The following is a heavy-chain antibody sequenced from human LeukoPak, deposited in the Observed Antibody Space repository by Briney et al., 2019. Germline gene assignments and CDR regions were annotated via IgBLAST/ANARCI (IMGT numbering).Heavy chain of an antibody. CDR1: GGTFSSYA. Sequence: GASVKLSCKASGGTFSSYAIRWVRQAPGQGLEWMGRIIPILGIANYAQKFQGRVTITADKSTSTAYMELSSLRSEDTAVYYCASGQYSSGWYYFDYWGQGTLVTVSS. J-gene: IGHJ4*02. D-gene: IGHD6-19*01. CDR3: ASGQYSSGWYYFDY. CDR2: IIPILGIA. V-gene: IGHV1-69*04.